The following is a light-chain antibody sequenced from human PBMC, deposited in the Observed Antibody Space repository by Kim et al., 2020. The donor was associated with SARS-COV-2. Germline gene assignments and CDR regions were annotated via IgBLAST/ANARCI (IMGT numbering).Light chain of an antibody. CDR1: STDIGSYNL. Sequence: GQSVTISCTGSSTDIGSYNLVSWYQYHPGKAPKLMIYEDTKRPSGVSNRFSGSKSGNTASLTISGLQAEDEADYYCCSYAGSSTYVFGTGTKVTVL. CDR3: CSYAGSSTYV. CDR2: EDT. J-gene: IGLJ1*01. V-gene: IGLV2-23*01.